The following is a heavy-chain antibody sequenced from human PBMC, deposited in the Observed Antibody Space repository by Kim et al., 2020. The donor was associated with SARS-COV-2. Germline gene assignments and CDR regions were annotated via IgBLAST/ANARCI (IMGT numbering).Heavy chain of an antibody. CDR1: GFGVSGSY. CDR3: VRTLLWGAGAVVATLAFDL. J-gene: IGHJ3*01. V-gene: IGHV3-53*01. CDR2: VYGDGST. D-gene: IGHD5-12*01. Sequence: GGSLRLSCAASGFGVSGSYISWVRQAPGKGLEWLGWVSVVYGDGSTYYADSVAGLFTLSRDNSENTVYLQMNSLRVEDTAMYYCVRTLLWGAGAVVATLAFDLWGQGTLVAVSS.